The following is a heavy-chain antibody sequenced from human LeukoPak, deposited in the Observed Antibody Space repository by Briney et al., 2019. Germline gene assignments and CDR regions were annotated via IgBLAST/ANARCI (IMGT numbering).Heavy chain of an antibody. D-gene: IGHD2-2*01. Sequence: SETLSLTCTVSGGSISSYYWSWIRQPPGKGLEWIGYIYYSGSTNYNPSLKSRVTISVDTSKNQFSLKLSSVTAADTAVYYCARGIVVVPAVDYYGMDVWGQGTTVTVSS. V-gene: IGHV4-59*12. CDR1: GGSISSYY. CDR2: IYYSGST. J-gene: IGHJ6*02. CDR3: ARGIVVVPAVDYYGMDV.